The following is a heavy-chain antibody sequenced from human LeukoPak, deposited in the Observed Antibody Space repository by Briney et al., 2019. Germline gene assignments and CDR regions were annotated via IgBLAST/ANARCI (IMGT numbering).Heavy chain of an antibody. CDR3: ARQGYGEDMDV. Sequence: GEPLNISGKCSGDSLTSYWIGWVRQMPGKGLEWMGIIYPGDSDTRYSPSFQGQVTISADKSISTAYLQWSSLKASDTAMYYCARQGYGEDMDVWGKGTTVTVSS. D-gene: IGHD4-17*01. J-gene: IGHJ6*03. CDR2: IYPGDSDT. V-gene: IGHV5-51*01. CDR1: GDSLTSYW.